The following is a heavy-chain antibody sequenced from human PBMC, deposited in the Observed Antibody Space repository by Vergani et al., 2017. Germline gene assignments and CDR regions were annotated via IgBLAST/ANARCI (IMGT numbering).Heavy chain of an antibody. J-gene: IGHJ4*02. Sequence: QVQLVQSGAEVKKPGASVKVSCKAFGYTFTSHYMHWVRQAPGQGLEWMGIINPSGGSTSYAQKFQGRVTMTRDTSTSSVYMELGSLRSEDTAVYYCTRGWYCDSIAYWDYWGQGTLVTVSS. CDR3: TRGWYCDSIAYWDY. CDR1: GYTFTSHY. V-gene: IGHV1-46*03. CDR2: INPSGGST. D-gene: IGHD3-22*01.